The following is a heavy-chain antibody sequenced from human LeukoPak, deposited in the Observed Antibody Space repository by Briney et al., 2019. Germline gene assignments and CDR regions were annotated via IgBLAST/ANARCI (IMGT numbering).Heavy chain of an antibody. CDR1: GYSLTELS. V-gene: IGHV1-24*01. CDR2: FDPEDGET. CDR3: ATGRGFFDF. J-gene: IGHJ4*02. Sequence: VASVKVSCKVSGYSLTELSLHWVRQAPGEGLEWMGNFDPEDGETIYAQKFQGRVTMSEDASTQTAYIELSSLRSEDRAVYYCATGRGFFDFWGQGTLVTVSS.